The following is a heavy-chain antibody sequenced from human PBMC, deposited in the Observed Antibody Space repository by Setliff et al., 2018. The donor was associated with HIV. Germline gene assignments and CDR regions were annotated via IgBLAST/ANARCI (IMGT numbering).Heavy chain of an antibody. CDR2: ISYDGSKK. J-gene: IGHJ3*02. CDR3: VRSVEYGFDT. CDR1: GFIFSTFA. Sequence: GGSLRLSCAASGFIFSTFAMYWVRQAPGKGLEWVAVISYDGSKKYYADSVKGRFTVSRDNSKDTLDLQMNSLTAEDTAVYYCVRSVEYGFDTWGQGTMVTVSS. V-gene: IGHV3-30-3*01. D-gene: IGHD2-8*02.